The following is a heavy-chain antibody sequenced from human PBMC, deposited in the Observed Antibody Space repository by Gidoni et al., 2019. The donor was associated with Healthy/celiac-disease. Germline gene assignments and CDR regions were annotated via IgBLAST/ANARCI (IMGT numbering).Heavy chain of an antibody. CDR2: IYWDDDK. CDR3: AHGAGIQLWFGGWFDP. CDR1: GFSLSTSGVG. D-gene: IGHD5-18*01. Sequence: QITLKESGPTLVKPTQTLTLPCTFSGFSLSTSGVGVVLIRQPPGKALEWLALIYWDDDKRYSPSLKRRLTITKDTSKNQVVLTMTNMDPVDTATYYCAHGAGIQLWFGGWFDPWGQGTLVTVSS. J-gene: IGHJ5*02. V-gene: IGHV2-5*02.